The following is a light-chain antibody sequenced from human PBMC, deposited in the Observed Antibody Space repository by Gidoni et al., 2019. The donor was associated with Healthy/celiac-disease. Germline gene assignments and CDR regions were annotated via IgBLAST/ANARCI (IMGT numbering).Light chain of an antibody. CDR2: EVS. CDR3: SSYAGSNNLV. CDR1: RSDVGDYNY. J-gene: IGLJ2*01. V-gene: IGLV2-8*01. Sequence: QSALPQPPSASGSPGQSVTISCTGTRSDVGDYNYVSWYQQHPGKAPKLMIYEVSKRPSGVPDRFSGSKSGNTASLTVSGLQAEDEADYYCSSYAGSNNLVFGGGTKLTVL.